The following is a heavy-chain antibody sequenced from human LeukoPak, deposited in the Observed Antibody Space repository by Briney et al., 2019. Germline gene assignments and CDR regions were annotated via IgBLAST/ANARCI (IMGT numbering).Heavy chain of an antibody. CDR1: GGTFSSYA. Sequence: SVKVSCKASGGTFSSYAISWVRQAPGQGLEWMGGIIPIFGTANYAQKFQGRVTITRDTSASTAYMELSSLRSEDTAVYYCASSMVRGVIEDYWGQGTLVTVSS. D-gene: IGHD3-10*01. J-gene: IGHJ4*02. CDR2: IIPIFGTA. CDR3: ASSMVRGVIEDY. V-gene: IGHV1-69*05.